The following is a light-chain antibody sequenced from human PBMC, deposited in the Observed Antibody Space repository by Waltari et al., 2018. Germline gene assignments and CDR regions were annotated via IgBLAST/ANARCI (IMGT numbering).Light chain of an antibody. CDR3: QQYDDLPYT. Sequence: DIQMTQTPSSLSASVGDRVTITCQATQDISNFFNWYQQKPGKAPKLLIYDASNLETGVPSRFSGSGSGTDFTFTINSLQPEDIASYYCQQYDDLPYTFGQGTKVEI. CDR2: DAS. J-gene: IGKJ2*01. CDR1: QDISNF. V-gene: IGKV1-33*01.